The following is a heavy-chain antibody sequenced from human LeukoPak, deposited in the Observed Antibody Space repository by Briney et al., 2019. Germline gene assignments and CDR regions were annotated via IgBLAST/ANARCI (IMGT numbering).Heavy chain of an antibody. D-gene: IGHD5-12*01. Sequence: GGSPRLSCAASGFTFSSYAMSWVRQAPGKGLEWVSAISGSGGRTYYADSVKGRFTISRDNSKNTLYLQMNSLRAEDTAVYYCAKDRGYSGYDDTWGQGTLVTVSS. J-gene: IGHJ5*02. CDR1: GFTFSSYA. V-gene: IGHV3-23*01. CDR3: AKDRGYSGYDDT. CDR2: ISGSGGRT.